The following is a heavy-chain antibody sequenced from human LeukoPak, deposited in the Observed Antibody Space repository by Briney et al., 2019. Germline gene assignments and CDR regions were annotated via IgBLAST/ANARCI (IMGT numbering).Heavy chain of an antibody. CDR2: IIPMFNTT. J-gene: IGHJ5*02. CDR1: GYTFTSYD. V-gene: IGHV1-69*06. CDR3: VEGGIAPLNWFDP. D-gene: IGHD6-13*01. Sequence: ASVKVSCKASGYTFTSYDINWVRQAPGQGLEWMGGIIPMFNTTKYAQKFQDRVTITADKSTSTAYMELSSLRSEDTAVYYCVEGGIAPLNWFDPWGQGTLVTVSS.